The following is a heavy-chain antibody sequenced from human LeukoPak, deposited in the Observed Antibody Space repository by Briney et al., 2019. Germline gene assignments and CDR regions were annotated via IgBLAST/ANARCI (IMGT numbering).Heavy chain of an antibody. CDR1: GGTFSSYA. CDR3: ARSPRGTSFPIAVAGTYYFYF. CDR2: IIPIFGTA. V-gene: IGHV1-69*05. D-gene: IGHD6-19*01. Sequence: ASVKVSCKASGGTFSSYAISWLRQAPGQGLEWMGRIIPIFGTANYAQKFQGRVTITTDESTSTAYMELSSLRSEDTAVYYCARSPRGTSFPIAVAGTYYFYFWGGGTLVTVSS. J-gene: IGHJ4*02.